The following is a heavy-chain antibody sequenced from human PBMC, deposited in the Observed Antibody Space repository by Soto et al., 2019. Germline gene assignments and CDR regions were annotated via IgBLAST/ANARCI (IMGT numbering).Heavy chain of an antibody. D-gene: IGHD6-19*01. CDR1: GFTFSSYS. Sequence: GGSLRLSCAASGFTFSSYSMNWVRQAPGKGLEWVSSISSSSSYIYYADSVKGRFTISRDNAKNSLYLQMNSLRAEDTAVYYCARDNRIAVALPYYYYYGMDVWGQGTTVTASS. J-gene: IGHJ6*02. V-gene: IGHV3-21*01. CDR3: ARDNRIAVALPYYYYYGMDV. CDR2: ISSSSSYI.